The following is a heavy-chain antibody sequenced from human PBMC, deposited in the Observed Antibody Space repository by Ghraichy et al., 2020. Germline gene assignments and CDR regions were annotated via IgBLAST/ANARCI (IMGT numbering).Heavy chain of an antibody. Sequence: SGPTLVKPTETLTLTCTVSGFSLSNARMGVSWIRQPPGKALEWLAHIFSNDEKSYSTSLKSRLTISKDTSKSQVVLTMTNMDPVDTATYYCARMNYDFWSGYSQGSVYYYYYGMDVWGQGTTVTVSS. D-gene: IGHD3-3*01. V-gene: IGHV2-26*01. CDR1: GFSLSNARMG. J-gene: IGHJ6*02. CDR3: ARMNYDFWSGYSQGSVYYYYYGMDV. CDR2: IFSNDEK.